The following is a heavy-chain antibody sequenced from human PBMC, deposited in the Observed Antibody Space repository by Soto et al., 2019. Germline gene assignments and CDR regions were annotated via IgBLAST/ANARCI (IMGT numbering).Heavy chain of an antibody. J-gene: IGHJ5*01. D-gene: IGHD2-15*01. CDR3: GRVVEGATRHTDFDS. Sequence: SETLSLTCAVSDVSIHNSHSFWGWIRQPPGKGLEFIGSMYYSGGANYNPSLKSRVTISLDTSKNQFSLTVNSVTAADTAIYYCGRVVEGATRHTDFDSWGQGTLVTVSS. CDR2: MYYSGGA. CDR1: DVSIHNSHSF. V-gene: IGHV4-39*01.